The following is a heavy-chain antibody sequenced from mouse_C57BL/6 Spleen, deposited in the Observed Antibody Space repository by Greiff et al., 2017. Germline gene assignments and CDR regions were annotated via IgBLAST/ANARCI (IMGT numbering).Heavy chain of an antibody. CDR3: AIYPPPYAMDY. CDR1: GYTFTSYW. Sequence: QVQLKQPGAELVMPGASVKLSCKASGYTFTSYWMHWVKQRPGQGLEWIGEIDPSDSYTNYNQKFKGKSTLTVDKSSSTAYMQLSSLTSEDSAVYYCAIYPPPYAMDYWGQGTSVTVSS. CDR2: IDPSDSYT. D-gene: IGHD2-1*01. V-gene: IGHV1-69*01. J-gene: IGHJ4*01.